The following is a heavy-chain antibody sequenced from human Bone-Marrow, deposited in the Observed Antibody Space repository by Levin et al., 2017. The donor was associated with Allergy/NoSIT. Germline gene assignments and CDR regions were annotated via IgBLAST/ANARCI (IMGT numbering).Heavy chain of an antibody. V-gene: IGHV1-69*13. CDR1: GGTFGTHG. J-gene: IGHJ6*01. CDR3: ACGSVGRFLEWSRRYFYGMDV. Sequence: ASVKVSCKASGGTFGTHGITWVRQAPGQGLEWMGGIVPMYGTTNYEEKFNDRVTITADQSTVTAYMELRSLRSEDTAVYYCACGSVGRFLEWSRRYFYGMDVWGQGTTVTVSS. D-gene: IGHD3-3*01. CDR2: IVPMYGTT.